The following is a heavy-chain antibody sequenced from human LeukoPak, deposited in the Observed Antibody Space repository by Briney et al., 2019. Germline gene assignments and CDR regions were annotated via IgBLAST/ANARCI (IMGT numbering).Heavy chain of an antibody. Sequence: GSIYYSGSTYYNPSLKSRVTISVDTSKNQFSLKLSSVTAADTAVYYCARLDYYDSSALDYWGQGTLVTVSS. CDR2: IYYSGST. V-gene: IGHV4-39*01. CDR3: ARLDYYDSSALDY. J-gene: IGHJ4*02. D-gene: IGHD3-22*01.